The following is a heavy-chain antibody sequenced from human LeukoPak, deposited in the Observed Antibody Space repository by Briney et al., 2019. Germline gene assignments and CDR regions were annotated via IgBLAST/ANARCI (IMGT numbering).Heavy chain of an antibody. CDR2: IYYSGST. Sequence: SETLSLTCTVSGGSISSYYWSWIRQPPGKGLEWIGYIYYSGSTNYNPSLKSRVTISVDASKNQFSLKLSSVTAADTAVYYCARGRDGDLFDYWGQGTLVTVSS. CDR1: GGSISSYY. J-gene: IGHJ4*02. CDR3: ARGRDGDLFDY. D-gene: IGHD4-17*01. V-gene: IGHV4-59*01.